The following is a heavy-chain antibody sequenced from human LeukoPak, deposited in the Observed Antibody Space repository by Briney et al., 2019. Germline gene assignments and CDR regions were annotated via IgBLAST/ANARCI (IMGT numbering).Heavy chain of an antibody. J-gene: IGHJ4*02. CDR1: GFTFSSYA. V-gene: IGHV3-30-3*01. CDR3: ARDEMDSSGWLDY. Sequence: PGGSLRLSCAASGFTFSSYAMHWVRQAPGKGLEWVAVISYDGSNKYYADSVKGRFTISRDNSKNTLYLQMNSLRAEDTAVYYCARDEMDSSGWLDYWGQGTLVTVSS. CDR2: ISYDGSNK. D-gene: IGHD6-19*01.